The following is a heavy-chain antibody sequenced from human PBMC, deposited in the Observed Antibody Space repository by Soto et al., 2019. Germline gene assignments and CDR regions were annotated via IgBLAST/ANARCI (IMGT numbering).Heavy chain of an antibody. V-gene: IGHV3-30*18. Sequence: PGGSLRLSCAASGFTFSSYGMHGVRQAPGKGLEWVAVISYDGSNKYYADSVKGRFTISRDNSKNTLYLQMNSLRAEDTAVYYCAKDVVVGATTGLGDYYYYYGMDVWGQGTTVTVSS. CDR3: AKDVVVGATTGLGDYYYYYGMDV. J-gene: IGHJ6*02. D-gene: IGHD1-26*01. CDR1: GFTFSSYG. CDR2: ISYDGSNK.